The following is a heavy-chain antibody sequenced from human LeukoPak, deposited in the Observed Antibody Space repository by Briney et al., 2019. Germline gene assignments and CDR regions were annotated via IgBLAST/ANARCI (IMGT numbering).Heavy chain of an antibody. D-gene: IGHD6-13*01. CDR2: INSDGSST. CDR1: GFTFSSYW. CDR3: ARGKRYSSSWYLDY. V-gene: IGHV3-74*01. Sequence: GGSLRPSCAASGFTFSSYWMHWVRQAPGKGLVWVSRINSDGSSTSYADSVKGRFTISRDNAKNTLYLQMNSLRAEDTAVYYCARGKRYSSSWYLDYWGQGTLVTVSS. J-gene: IGHJ4*02.